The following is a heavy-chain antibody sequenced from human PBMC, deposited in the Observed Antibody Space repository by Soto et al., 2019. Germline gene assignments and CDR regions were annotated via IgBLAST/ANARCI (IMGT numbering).Heavy chain of an antibody. V-gene: IGHV4-34*01. CDR2: INHSGST. J-gene: IGHJ6*03. Sequence: PSETLSLTCAVYGGSFSGYYWSWIRQPPGKGLEWIGEINHSGSTNYNPSLKGRVTMSVDTSRNQFSLKVHSVTTSDTAFYFCAGLDGFYHDMDVGGKGTMVVVSS. CDR3: AGLDGFYHDMDV. CDR1: GGSFSGYY.